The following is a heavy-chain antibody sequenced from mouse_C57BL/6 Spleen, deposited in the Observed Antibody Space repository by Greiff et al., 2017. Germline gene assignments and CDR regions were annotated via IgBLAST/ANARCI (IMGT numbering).Heavy chain of an antibody. D-gene: IGHD2-3*01. CDR1: GYTFTSYW. V-gene: IGHV1-7*01. Sequence: VQLQQSGAELAKPGASVKLSCKASGYTFTSYWMHWVKQRPGQGLEWIGYINPSSGYTKYNQKFKDKATLTADKSSSTAYMQLRSLTSEDSAVDYCAPIYDGHDGFAYWGQGTLVTVSA. J-gene: IGHJ3*01. CDR2: INPSSGYT. CDR3: APIYDGHDGFAY.